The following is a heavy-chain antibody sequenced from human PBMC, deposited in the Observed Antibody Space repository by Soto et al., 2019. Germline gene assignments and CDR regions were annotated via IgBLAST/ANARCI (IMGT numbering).Heavy chain of an antibody. CDR2: IYYSGST. CDR3: ARGRNVPYYFDY. D-gene: IGHD2-2*01. CDR1: GGSISSYY. J-gene: IGHJ4*02. Sequence: SETLSLTCTVSGGSISSYYWSWIRQPPGKGLEWIGYIYYSGSTNYNPSLKSRVTISVDTSKNQFSLKLSSVTAADAAVYYCARGRNVPYYFDYWGQGTLVTVSS. V-gene: IGHV4-59*01.